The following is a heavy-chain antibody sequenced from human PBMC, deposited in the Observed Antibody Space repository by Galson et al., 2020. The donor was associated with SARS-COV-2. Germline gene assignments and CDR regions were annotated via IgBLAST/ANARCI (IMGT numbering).Heavy chain of an antibody. J-gene: IGHJ4*02. CDR1: GFTFSRYA. D-gene: IGHD3-10*01. Sequence: GGSLRLSCAASGFTFSRYAMHWVRQAPGKGLEWVAVISYDGSNKYYADSVKGRFTISRDNSKNTLYLQMNSLRAEDTAVYYCARSMVRGINNFDYWGQGTLVTVSS. V-gene: IGHV3-30*04. CDR2: ISYDGSNK. CDR3: ARSMVRGINNFDY.